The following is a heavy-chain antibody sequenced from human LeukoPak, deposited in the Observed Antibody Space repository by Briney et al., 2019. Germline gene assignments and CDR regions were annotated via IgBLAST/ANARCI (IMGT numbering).Heavy chain of an antibody. CDR1: GGSISSYY. Sequence: SETLSLTCTVSGGSISSYYWSWIRQPPGKGLEWIGYIYYSGSTNYNPSLESRVTISVDTSKNQFSLKLSSVTAADTAVYYCARRRPLRSLIVPDAFDIWGQGTMVTVSS. D-gene: IGHD3-16*02. CDR3: ARRRPLRSLIVPDAFDI. CDR2: IYYSGST. J-gene: IGHJ3*02. V-gene: IGHV4-59*08.